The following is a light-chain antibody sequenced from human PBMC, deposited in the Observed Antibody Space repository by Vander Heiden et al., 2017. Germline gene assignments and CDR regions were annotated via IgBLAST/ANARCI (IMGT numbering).Light chain of an antibody. CDR3: QSYDGSNRV. V-gene: IGLV6-57*02. J-gene: IGLJ3*02. CDR2: ENN. Sequence: NFMLTQPHSVSESPGKTVTISCTGSSGSIASNYVQWFQQRPGSAPTTVIYENNQRPSGVPDRFSGSIDSSSNSASLTISGLKTEDDAYYYCQSYDGSNRVFGVGTKLTVL. CDR1: SGSIASNY.